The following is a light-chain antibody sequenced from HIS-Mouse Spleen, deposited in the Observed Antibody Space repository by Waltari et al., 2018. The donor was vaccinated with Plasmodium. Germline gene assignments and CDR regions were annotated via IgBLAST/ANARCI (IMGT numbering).Light chain of an antibody. Sequence: EIVITQSPATLSVSPGERATLSCRASQSVSINLAWYQQKPGQAPRLLIYGASTRATGIPARFSGSGSGTEFTLTISSLQSEDFAVYYCQQYNNWSFTFGPGTKVDIK. V-gene: IGKV3-15*01. CDR1: QSVSIN. CDR3: QQYNNWSFT. CDR2: GAS. J-gene: IGKJ3*01.